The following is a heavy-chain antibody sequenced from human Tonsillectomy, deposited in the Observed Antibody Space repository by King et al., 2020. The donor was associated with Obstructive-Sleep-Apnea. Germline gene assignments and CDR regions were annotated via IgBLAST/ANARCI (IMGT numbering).Heavy chain of an antibody. J-gene: IGHJ4*02. CDR2: INEQGIEK. CDR1: GFTFSYYW. Sequence: VQLVESGGGLVQPGGSLRLSCTASGFTFSYYWMSWVRQAPGKGLEWVANINEQGIEKFYVVSLEGRFTISRDNARNSLFLQLNSRRGADTAVYYCARAGNVATVDYWGQGTLVTVSS. D-gene: IGHD5-12*01. CDR3: ARAGNVATVDY. V-gene: IGHV3-7*03.